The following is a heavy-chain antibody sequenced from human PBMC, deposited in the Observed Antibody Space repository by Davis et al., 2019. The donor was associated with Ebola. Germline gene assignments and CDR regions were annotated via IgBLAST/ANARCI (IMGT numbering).Heavy chain of an antibody. CDR2: MNPNSGNT. D-gene: IGHD1-26*01. CDR3: ARDSSGTNYYYYGLDA. J-gene: IGHJ6*02. Sequence: AASVKVSCKASGYTFTSYDINWVRQATGQGLEWMGWMNPNSGNTGYAQKFQGRVTMTRNTSITTAYMELSSLRSEDTAVYYCARDSSGTNYYYYGLDAWGQGTTVTVSS. V-gene: IGHV1-8*01. CDR1: GYTFTSYD.